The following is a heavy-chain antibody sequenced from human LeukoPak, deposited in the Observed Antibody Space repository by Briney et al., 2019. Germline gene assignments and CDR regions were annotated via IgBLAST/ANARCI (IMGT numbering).Heavy chain of an antibody. CDR2: IWEDGSQK. J-gene: IGHJ4*02. CDR1: GFTLNNYW. CDR3: ARGDSSSKIDY. Sequence: GGSLRLSCAASGFTLNNYWMNWVRQAPGKGLEWVANIWEDGSQKYYVDSVKGRFTISRDNAKNSLYLQMNSLRAEDTAVYYCARGDSSSKIDYWGQGTLVTVSP. D-gene: IGHD6-6*01. V-gene: IGHV3-7*01.